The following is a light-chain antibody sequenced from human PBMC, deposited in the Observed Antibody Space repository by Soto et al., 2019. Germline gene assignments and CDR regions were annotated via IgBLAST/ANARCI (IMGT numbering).Light chain of an antibody. Sequence: QSALTQPASVSGSPGQSITISCTGTSSDVGGYNYVSWYQQHPGKVPKLMIYDVSNRPSGVSNRFSGSKSGNTASLTISGLQPEDEADYYCSSYTSSGTYVFGTGTKLTVL. CDR1: SSDVGGYNY. V-gene: IGLV2-14*01. J-gene: IGLJ1*01. CDR2: DVS. CDR3: SSYTSSGTYV.